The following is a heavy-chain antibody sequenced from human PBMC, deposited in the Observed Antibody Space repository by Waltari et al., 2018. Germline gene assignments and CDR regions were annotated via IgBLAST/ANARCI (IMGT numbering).Heavy chain of an antibody. D-gene: IGHD6-13*01. CDR2: INHNGIT. Sequence: QVQLQQWGAGLLKPSETLSLTCAVYGGSFSGYYWSWIRQPPGKGLEWIGEINHNGITNYNPSLKSRVTISVDTSKNQFSLKLSSVTAADTAVYYCARVRGRIAAAGVGWFDPWGQGTLVTVSS. CDR1: GGSFSGYY. V-gene: IGHV4-34*01. J-gene: IGHJ5*02. CDR3: ARVRGRIAAAGVGWFDP.